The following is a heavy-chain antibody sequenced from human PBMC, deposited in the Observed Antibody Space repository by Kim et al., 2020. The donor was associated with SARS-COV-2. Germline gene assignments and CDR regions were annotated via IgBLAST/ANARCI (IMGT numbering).Heavy chain of an antibody. D-gene: IGHD6-13*01. V-gene: IGHV4-34*01. Sequence: YNPSLKSRVTISVDTSKNQFSLKLSSVTAADTAVYYCARGAGKPAYYFDYWGQGTLVTVSS. CDR3: ARGAGKPAYYFDY. J-gene: IGHJ4*02.